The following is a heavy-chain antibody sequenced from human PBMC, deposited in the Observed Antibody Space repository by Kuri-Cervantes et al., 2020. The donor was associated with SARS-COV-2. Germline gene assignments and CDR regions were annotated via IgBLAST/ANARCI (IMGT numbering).Heavy chain of an antibody. CDR2: IIPMLHKA. CDR3: ARSTPFRRLVVISQGGAFDI. Sequence: SVKVSCKTSGASFTLSAFSWVRQAPGQGLEWMGGIIPMLHKAHYAQKFQDRVTITADESTSTLYIDLNNLKSDDTAVYYCARSTPFRRLVVISQGGAFDIWGQGTMVTVSS. CDR1: GASFTLSA. D-gene: IGHD3-22*01. V-gene: IGHV1-69*10. J-gene: IGHJ3*02.